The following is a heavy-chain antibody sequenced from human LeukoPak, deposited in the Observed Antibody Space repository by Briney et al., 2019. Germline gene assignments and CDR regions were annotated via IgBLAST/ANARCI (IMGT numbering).Heavy chain of an antibody. Sequence: PSETLSLTCTVSGGSISSTTYYWGWIRQPPGKGLEWIGNIYYRGSTYYNPSLKSRVTISVDTSKNQFSLKLSSVTAADTAVYYCARHGRSNSGYPMRFDPWGQGTLVTVSS. CDR1: GGSISSTTYY. V-gene: IGHV4-39*01. J-gene: IGHJ5*02. CDR3: ARHGRSNSGYPMRFDP. D-gene: IGHD3-22*01. CDR2: IYYRGST.